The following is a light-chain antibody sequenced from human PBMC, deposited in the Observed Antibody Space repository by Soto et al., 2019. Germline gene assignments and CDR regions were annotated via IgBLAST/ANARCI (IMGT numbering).Light chain of an antibody. V-gene: IGKV3-15*01. CDR1: QSVSSN. Sequence: EIVMTQSPATLSVSPGESATLSCRASQSVSSNLAWYQQKPGQAPRVLIYGASTRAAGIPARFSGSGSGTEFTLTISSLQSEDFAVYYCQQYNDWPRTFGQGTKVEIK. CDR3: QQYNDWPRT. CDR2: GAS. J-gene: IGKJ1*01.